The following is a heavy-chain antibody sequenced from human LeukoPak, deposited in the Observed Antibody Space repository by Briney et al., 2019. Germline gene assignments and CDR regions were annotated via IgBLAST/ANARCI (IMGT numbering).Heavy chain of an antibody. CDR1: GYSFTNYW. D-gene: IGHD4-23*01. Sequence: GESLKISCQGSGYSFTNYWIAWVRQMPGKGLEWMGNIYPGDFDTRYSPSFQGQVTISADNSINTAYLQWSSLKASDTAMSYCARRTAVTPKMFENWGQGTLVTVSS. CDR2: IYPGDFDT. J-gene: IGHJ4*02. V-gene: IGHV5-51*01. CDR3: ARRTAVTPKMFEN.